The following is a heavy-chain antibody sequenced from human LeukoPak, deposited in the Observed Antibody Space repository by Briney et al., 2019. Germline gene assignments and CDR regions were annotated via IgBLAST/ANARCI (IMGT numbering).Heavy chain of an antibody. CDR1: GFTFSSYA. V-gene: IGHV3-23*01. CDR3: AKDLMGATTVEFDY. D-gene: IGHD1-26*01. Sequence: PGGSLRLSCAASGFTFSSYAKSWVRQAPGKGLEWVSAISGSGGSTYYADSVKGRFTISRDNSKNTLYLQMNSLRAEDTAVYYCAKDLMGATTVEFDYWGQGTLVTVSS. J-gene: IGHJ4*02. CDR2: ISGSGGST.